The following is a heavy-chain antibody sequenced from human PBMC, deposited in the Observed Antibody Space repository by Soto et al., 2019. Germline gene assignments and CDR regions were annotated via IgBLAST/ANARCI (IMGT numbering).Heavy chain of an antibody. CDR3: AGTHSSSWYGFDY. CDR2: IKQDGREK. CDR1: GFTFSSYW. V-gene: IGHV3-7*05. J-gene: IGHJ4*02. D-gene: IGHD6-13*01. Sequence: EVQLVESGGGLVQPGGSLRLSCAASGFTFSSYWMSWVRQAPGKGLEWVANIKQDGREKYYVDSVKGRFTISRDNAKNSLYLQMNSLRAEDTAVYYCAGTHSSSWYGFDYWGQGTLVTVSS.